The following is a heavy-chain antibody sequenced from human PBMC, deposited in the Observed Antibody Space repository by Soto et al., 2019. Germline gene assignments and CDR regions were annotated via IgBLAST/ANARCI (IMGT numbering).Heavy chain of an antibody. Sequence: SETLSLTCAVSGDSISSYYCMWIRQPPGKGLESIGYLYYGRSANYNPSLKSRVTLSVDTSTNQCSLTLSSVTAADTAVYYCARTPIRITIFGVVTLAYYFDYWGQGTLVTVSS. D-gene: IGHD3-3*01. CDR3: ARTPIRITIFGVVTLAYYFDY. J-gene: IGHJ4*02. CDR2: LYYGRSA. CDR1: GDSISSYY. V-gene: IGHV4-59*04.